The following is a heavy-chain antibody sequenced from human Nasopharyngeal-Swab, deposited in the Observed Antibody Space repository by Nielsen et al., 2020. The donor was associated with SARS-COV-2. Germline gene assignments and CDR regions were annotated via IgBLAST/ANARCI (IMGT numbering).Heavy chain of an antibody. J-gene: IGHJ4*02. Sequence: GESLKIYCAASGFTFSSYGMHWVRRAPGKGVEWVAVISYDGSNKYYADSVKGRFTISRDNSKNTLYLQMNSLRAEDTAVYCCARGSGSYKEILFDYWGQGTPVTVSS. CDR1: GFTFSSYG. V-gene: IGHV3-30*03. CDR2: ISYDGSNK. CDR3: ARGSGSYKEILFDY. D-gene: IGHD1-26*01.